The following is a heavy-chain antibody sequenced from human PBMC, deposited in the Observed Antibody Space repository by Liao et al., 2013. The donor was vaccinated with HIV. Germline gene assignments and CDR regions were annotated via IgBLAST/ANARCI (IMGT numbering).Heavy chain of an antibody. D-gene: IGHD1-26*01. Sequence: QVQLQQWGAGLLKPSETLSLTCAVYGGSFSDYYWNWIRQPPGKGLEWIGEINHSGSTNYSPSLKSRVSISADTSSNHVSLKLTSVTAADTAVYYCARVQWXPAPNWYSDLWAVAPWSLSPQ. J-gene: IGHJ2*01. V-gene: IGHV4-34*01. CDR3: ARVQWXPAPNWYSDL. CDR1: GGSFSDYY. CDR2: INHSGST.